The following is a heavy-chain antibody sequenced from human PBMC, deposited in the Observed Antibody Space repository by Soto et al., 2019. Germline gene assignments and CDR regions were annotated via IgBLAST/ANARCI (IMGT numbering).Heavy chain of an antibody. J-gene: IGHJ6*02. CDR3: ARLHGYCINSSCYGHYAMDV. Sequence: PSETLSLTTTASAGSMNTGHYFTIWFRRPTGKGLEWIGTMYYSGNTHHNPSLKSRVTISVDTSENQFSLKLSCVTAADTALYYCARLHGYCINSSCYGHYAMDVWGQGSTVT. CDR1: AGSMNTGHYF. CDR2: MYYSGNT. D-gene: IGHD2-2*01. V-gene: IGHV4-39*01.